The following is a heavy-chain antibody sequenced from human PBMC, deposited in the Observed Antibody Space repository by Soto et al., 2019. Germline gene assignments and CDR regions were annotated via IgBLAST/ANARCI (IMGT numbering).Heavy chain of an antibody. CDR3: VSGPGGRFDY. J-gene: IGHJ4*02. Sequence: SQTLSLTCAISGDSVSNNSAAWNWIRQSPSRGLEWLGRTYYRSKWYFDYAVSVKSRITINPDTSKNQISLQLNSVTPDDTAVYYCVSGPGGRFDYWGQGVLVTVSS. V-gene: IGHV6-1*01. CDR1: GDSVSNNSAA. CDR2: TYYRSKWYF. D-gene: IGHD2-15*01.